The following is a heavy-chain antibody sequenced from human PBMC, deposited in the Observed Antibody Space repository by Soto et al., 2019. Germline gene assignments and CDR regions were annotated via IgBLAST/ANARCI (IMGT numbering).Heavy chain of an antibody. Sequence: GGSLRLSCAASGFTFNTFGMHWVRQAPGKGLEWVAVISYDGSDKYYSDSVKGRFTISRDNSKNTLYLQMNSLRAEDTAVYYCARGLYCTNGVCYFGMDVWGQGTTVTVSS. J-gene: IGHJ6*02. V-gene: IGHV3-30*03. CDR1: GFTFNTFG. CDR2: ISYDGSDK. D-gene: IGHD2-8*01. CDR3: ARGLYCTNGVCYFGMDV.